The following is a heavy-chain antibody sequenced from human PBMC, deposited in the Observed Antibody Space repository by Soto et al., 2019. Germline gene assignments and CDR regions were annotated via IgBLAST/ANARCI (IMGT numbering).Heavy chain of an antibody. CDR1: GFTFSSYG. CDR3: AKDARSSPPLHLWFL. CDR2: ISYDGSNK. D-gene: IGHD3-10*01. Sequence: PGGSLRLSCAASGFTFSSYGMHWVRQAPGKGLEWVAVISYDGSNKYYADSVKGRFTISRDNSKNTLYLQMNSLRAEDTAVYYCAKDARSSPPLHLWFLWGRGTQVTVSS. V-gene: IGHV3-30*18. J-gene: IGHJ4*02.